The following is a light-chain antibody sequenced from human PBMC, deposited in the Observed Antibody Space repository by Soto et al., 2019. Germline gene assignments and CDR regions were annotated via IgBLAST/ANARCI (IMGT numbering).Light chain of an antibody. CDR1: QSVSSS. V-gene: IGKV3D-15*02. CDR3: QQYGSSPIT. CDR2: GAS. J-gene: IGKJ5*01. Sequence: EMVMRQSPATLSAATGERATLSCRASQSVSSSLAWYQQKPGQAPRLLIYGASTRATGIPARFSGSGSGTEFTLTISRLEPEDFAVYFCQQYGSSPITFGQGTRLEIK.